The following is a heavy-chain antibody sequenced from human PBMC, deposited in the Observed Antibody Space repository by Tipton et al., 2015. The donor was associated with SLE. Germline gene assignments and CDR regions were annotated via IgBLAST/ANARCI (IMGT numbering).Heavy chain of an antibody. CDR2: IYHSGST. Sequence: TLSLTCAVYGGSFSGYYWSWIRQPPGKGLEWIGSIYHSGSTYYNPSLKSRVTISVDTSKNQFSLKLSSVTAADTAVYYCASMHTTKGAFDIWGQGTMVTVSS. D-gene: IGHD1-1*01. CDR1: GGSFSGYY. CDR3: ASMHTTKGAFDI. V-gene: IGHV4-34*01. J-gene: IGHJ3*02.